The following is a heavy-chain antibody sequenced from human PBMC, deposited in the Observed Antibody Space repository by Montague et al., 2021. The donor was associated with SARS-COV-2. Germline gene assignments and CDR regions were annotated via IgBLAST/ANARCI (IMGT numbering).Heavy chain of an antibody. CDR3: ARHRTYSDEVWGTHRYTPDY. CDR1: GGSFSSSSYY. Sequence: SETLSLTCSVSGGSFSSSSYYWGWIRQPPGKGPEWIGSIYYSGSTNYNPSLKSRVTMSVDTSKKQFSLRLTSVTAADTAVYYCARHRTYSDEVWGTHRYTPDYWGQGTLVTVSS. CDR2: IYYSGST. J-gene: IGHJ4*02. D-gene: IGHD3-16*02. V-gene: IGHV4-39*01.